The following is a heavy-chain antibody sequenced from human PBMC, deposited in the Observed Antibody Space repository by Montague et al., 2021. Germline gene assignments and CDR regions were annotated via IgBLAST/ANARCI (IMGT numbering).Heavy chain of an antibody. Sequence: SLSLSWAASGFTFSYYSMLWVRQAPGQGLQWVSSIDSSSSYIFYVDSLKGRFTTSRDNAKNSLSLQINSLRADGTGVYYCARYEVASSRSSIDYWGRGTLVTVSS. V-gene: IGHV3-21*01. CDR3: ARYEVASSRSSIDY. J-gene: IGHJ4*02. CDR2: IDSSSSYI. CDR1: GFTFSYYS. D-gene: IGHD6-6*01.